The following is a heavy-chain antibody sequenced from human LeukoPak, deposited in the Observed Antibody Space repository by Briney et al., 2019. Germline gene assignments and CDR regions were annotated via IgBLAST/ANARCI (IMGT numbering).Heavy chain of an antibody. CDR1: GYTFTSYG. V-gene: IGHV1-18*01. D-gene: IGHD1-26*01. CDR3: ARDPVGATSPGQLDY. Sequence: ASVKVSCKASGYTFTSYGISWVRQAPGQVLAWMGWISAYNGNTNYAQKLQGRVTMTTDTSTSTAYMELRSLRSDDTAVYYCARDPVGATSPGQLDYWGQGTLVTVSS. CDR2: ISAYNGNT. J-gene: IGHJ4*02.